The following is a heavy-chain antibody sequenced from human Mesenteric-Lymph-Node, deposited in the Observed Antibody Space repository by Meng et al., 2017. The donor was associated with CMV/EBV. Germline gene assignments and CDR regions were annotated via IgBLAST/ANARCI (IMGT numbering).Heavy chain of an antibody. CDR1: GFTVSSNE. V-gene: IGHV3-38-3*01. Sequence: GESLKISCAASGFTVSSNEMSWVRQAPGKGLEWVSSISGGSTYYADSRKGRFTISRDNSKNTLHLQMNSLRAEDTAVYYCARDIVEDSGTLDAWGQGTLVTVSS. D-gene: IGHD1-26*01. CDR2: ISGGST. CDR3: ARDIVEDSGTLDA. J-gene: IGHJ5*02.